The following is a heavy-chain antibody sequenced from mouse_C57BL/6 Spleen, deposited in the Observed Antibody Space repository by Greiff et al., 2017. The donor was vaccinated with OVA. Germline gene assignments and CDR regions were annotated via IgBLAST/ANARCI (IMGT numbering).Heavy chain of an antibody. CDR1: GYAFSSSW. V-gene: IGHV1-82*01. D-gene: IGHD1-1*01. CDR2: IYPGDGDT. Sequence: VQLQQSGPELVKPGASVKISCKASGYAFSSSWMNWVKQRPGTGLEWIGRIYPGDGDTNYNGKFKGKATLTADKSSSTAYMQLSSLTSEDSAVYFCARDYGSSLFDYWGKGTTLTVSS. J-gene: IGHJ2*01. CDR3: ARDYGSSLFDY.